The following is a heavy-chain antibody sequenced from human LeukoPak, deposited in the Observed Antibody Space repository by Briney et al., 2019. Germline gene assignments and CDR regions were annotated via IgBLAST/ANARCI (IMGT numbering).Heavy chain of an antibody. Sequence: GASVKVSCKASGYTFTGYYMHWVRQAPGQGLEWMGWINPNSGGTNYAQKFQGRVTMTRDTSISTAYMELSRLRSDDTAVYYCARERGHCSSSHCYTSDAFDIWGQGAMVTVSS. CDR1: GYTFTGYY. D-gene: IGHD2-2*02. CDR2: INPNSGGT. V-gene: IGHV1-2*02. CDR3: ARERGHCSSSHCYTSDAFDI. J-gene: IGHJ3*02.